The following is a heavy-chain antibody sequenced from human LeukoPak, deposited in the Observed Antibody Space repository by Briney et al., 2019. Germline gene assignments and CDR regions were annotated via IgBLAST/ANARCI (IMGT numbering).Heavy chain of an antibody. CDR1: GYTFTGHY. J-gene: IGHJ5*02. Sequence: ASVKVSCKASGYTFTGHYMHWVRQAPGQGLEWMGWINPNSGGTNYAQKFQGRVTMTRDTSISTAYMELSRLRSDDTAVYYCARGDRFLEWLLMMAKNDNWFDPWGQGTLVTVSS. CDR3: ARGDRFLEWLLMMAKNDNWFDP. V-gene: IGHV1-2*02. CDR2: INPNSGGT. D-gene: IGHD3-3*01.